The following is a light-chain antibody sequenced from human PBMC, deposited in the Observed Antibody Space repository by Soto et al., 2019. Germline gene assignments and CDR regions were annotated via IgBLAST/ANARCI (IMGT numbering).Light chain of an antibody. CDR1: SSDVGGYNY. J-gene: IGLJ2*01. V-gene: IGLV2-14*01. CDR2: DVS. CDR3: SSYTVSSSVV. Sequence: QSALTQPASVSGSPGQSITISCTGTSSDVGGYNYVSWYQQHPGEAPKLMIYDVSNRPFGVSNRFSGSKSGNTASLTISGLQAEDEADYYCSSYTVSSSVVFGGGTKLTVL.